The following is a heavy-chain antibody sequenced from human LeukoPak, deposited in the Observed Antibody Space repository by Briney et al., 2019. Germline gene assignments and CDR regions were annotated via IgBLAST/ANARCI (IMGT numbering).Heavy chain of an antibody. CDR1: GFTVSSNY. V-gene: IGHV3-53*01. Sequence: GGSLRLSCAASGFTVSSNYMSWVRQAPGKGLEWVSVIYSGGSTYYADSVKGRFTISRDNSKNTLYLQMNSLRAEDTAVYYCARAWWFGESAGDYWGQGTLVTVSS. CDR3: ARAWWFGESAGDY. D-gene: IGHD3-10*01. J-gene: IGHJ4*02. CDR2: IYSGGST.